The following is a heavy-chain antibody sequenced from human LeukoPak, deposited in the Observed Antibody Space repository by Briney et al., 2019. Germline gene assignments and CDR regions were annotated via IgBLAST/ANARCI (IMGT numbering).Heavy chain of an antibody. CDR2: INHSGST. V-gene: IGHV4-34*01. Sequence: SETLSLTCAVYGGSFSGYYWSWIRQPPGKGLEWIGEINHSGSTNYNPSLKSRVTISVDTSKNQFSLKLSSVTAADTAVYYCARGSGSRSGSYRIDYWGQGTLVTVSS. D-gene: IGHD3-10*01. CDR1: GGSFSGYY. J-gene: IGHJ4*02. CDR3: ARGSGSRSGSYRIDY.